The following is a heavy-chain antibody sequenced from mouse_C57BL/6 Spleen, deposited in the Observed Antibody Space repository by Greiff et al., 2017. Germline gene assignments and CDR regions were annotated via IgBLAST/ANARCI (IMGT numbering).Heavy chain of an antibody. V-gene: IGHV5-4*01. CDR1: GFTFSSYA. Sequence: EVQGVESGGGLVKPGGSLKLSCAASGFTFSSYAMSWVRQTPEKRLEWVATISDGGSYTYYPDNVKGRFTISRDNAKNNLYLQMSHLKSDDTAMYYCARDRKTSYDNPYFDYWGQGTTLTVSS. J-gene: IGHJ2*01. D-gene: IGHD2-12*01. CDR2: ISDGGSYT. CDR3: ARDRKTSYDNPYFDY.